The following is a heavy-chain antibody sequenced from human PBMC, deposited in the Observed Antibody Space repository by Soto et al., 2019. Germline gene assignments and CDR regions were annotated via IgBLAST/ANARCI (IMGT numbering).Heavy chain of an antibody. Sequence: QVQLVQSGAEVKKPGASVKVSCKASGYTFINYDINWVRQAPGQGLEWVGWMNLDSGNTGYAQNFQGRVTMTGNTSISSVYMELSSLTSEDTAVYYCARRRGSNGWFDLWGQGTLVTVSS. V-gene: IGHV1-8*01. J-gene: IGHJ5*02. CDR2: MNLDSGNT. D-gene: IGHD2-8*01. CDR1: GYTFINYD. CDR3: ARRRGSNGWFDL.